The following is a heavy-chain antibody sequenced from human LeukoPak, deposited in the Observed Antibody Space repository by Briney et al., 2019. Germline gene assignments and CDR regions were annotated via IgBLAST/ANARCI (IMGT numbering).Heavy chain of an antibody. CDR3: ALTPFSTAMGDY. Sequence: ASVKVSCKASGYTFTGYYMHWVRQAPGQGLEWTGWINPNSGGTNYAQKFQGRVTMTRDTSISTAYMELSRLRSDDTAVYYCALTPFSTAMGDYWGQGTLVTVSS. D-gene: IGHD5-18*01. J-gene: IGHJ4*02. CDR2: INPNSGGT. V-gene: IGHV1-2*02. CDR1: GYTFTGYY.